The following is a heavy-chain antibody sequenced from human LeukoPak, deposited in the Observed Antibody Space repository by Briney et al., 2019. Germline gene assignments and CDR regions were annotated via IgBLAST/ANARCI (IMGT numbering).Heavy chain of an antibody. D-gene: IGHD4-17*01. CDR2: ISNGVST. Sequence: PSETLSLTCTVSGDSISSNYWSWIRQPPGKGLEWIGYISNGVSTKYNPSLRSRVTISVDTPKNLFSLKLTSMTAADTAFYYCAGCRDEFADYGFTSWGQGTLVTVSS. CDR3: AGCRDEFADYGFTS. CDR1: GDSISSNY. J-gene: IGHJ1*01. V-gene: IGHV4-59*01.